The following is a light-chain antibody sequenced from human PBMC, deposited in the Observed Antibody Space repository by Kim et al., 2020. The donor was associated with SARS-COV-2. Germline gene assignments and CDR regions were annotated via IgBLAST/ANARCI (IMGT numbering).Light chain of an antibody. J-gene: IGLJ1*01. CDR2: DVS. CDR3: SSYTSSSTPTL. V-gene: IGLV2-14*03. Sequence: QSALTQPASVSGSPGQSITISCTGTSSDVGGYNYVSWYQQHPGKAPKLMIYDVSKGPPGVSNRFSGSKSGNTASLTISGLQAEDEADYYCSSYTSSSTPTLFGTGTKVTVL. CDR1: SSDVGGYNY.